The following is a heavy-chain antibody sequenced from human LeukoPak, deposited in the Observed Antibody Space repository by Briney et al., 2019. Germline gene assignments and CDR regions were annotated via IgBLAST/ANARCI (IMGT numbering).Heavy chain of an antibody. Sequence: GGSLRLSCAASGFTFSSYAMHWVRQAPGKGLKWVAVISYDGSNKYYADSVKGRFTISRDNSKNTLYLQMNSLRAEDTAVYYCPGRAYIGYWGQGTLVTVSS. J-gene: IGHJ4*02. D-gene: IGHD3-16*01. V-gene: IGHV3-30-3*01. CDR2: ISYDGSNK. CDR1: GFTFSSYA. CDR3: PGRAYIGY.